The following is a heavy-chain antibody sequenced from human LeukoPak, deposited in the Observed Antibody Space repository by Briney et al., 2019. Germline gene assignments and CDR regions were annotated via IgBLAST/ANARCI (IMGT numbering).Heavy chain of an antibody. CDR1: GFTFSSYG. J-gene: IGHJ6*02. CDR2: IWYDGSNK. V-gene: IGHV3-33*01. D-gene: IGHD3-10*01. CDR3: ARAYSGSYSYYYGMDV. Sequence: PGRSLRLSCAASGFTFSSYGMHWVRQAPGKGLGWVAVIWYDGSNKYYADSVKGRFTISRDNSKNTLYLQMNSLRAEDTAVYYCARAYSGSYSYYYGMDVWGQGTTVTVSS.